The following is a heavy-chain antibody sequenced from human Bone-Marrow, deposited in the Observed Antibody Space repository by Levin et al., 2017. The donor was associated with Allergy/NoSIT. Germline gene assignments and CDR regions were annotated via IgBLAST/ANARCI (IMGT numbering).Heavy chain of an antibody. CDR1: GYTFTAFY. D-gene: IGHD5-18*01. CDR3: ARAAMSTYYHYYYMDV. J-gene: IGHJ6*03. Sequence: ASVKVSCTTSGYTFTAFYLHWVRQAPGQGPEWLGWINPKTGGTSYAPKFRGRVTLTTDTSSGTAYMELSRLTSDDTAKYYCARAAMSTYYHYYYMDVWGKGTTVTVSS. CDR2: INPKTGGT. V-gene: IGHV1-2*02.